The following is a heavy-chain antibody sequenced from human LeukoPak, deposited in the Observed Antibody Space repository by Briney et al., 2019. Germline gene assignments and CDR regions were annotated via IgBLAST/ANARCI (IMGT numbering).Heavy chain of an antibody. CDR3: AADCGDN. CDR2: MNPDGRHT. D-gene: IGHD2-21*02. V-gene: IGHV3-7*01. CDR1: GFTFSVHW. J-gene: IGHJ4*02. Sequence: GGSLRLSCTASGFTFSVHWMSWVRQVTGKGLEWVATMNPDGRHTYYVDSVKGRFTISTDNAKNSLFLQMDSLRVEDTAVYYCAADCGDNWGQGTLVTVSS.